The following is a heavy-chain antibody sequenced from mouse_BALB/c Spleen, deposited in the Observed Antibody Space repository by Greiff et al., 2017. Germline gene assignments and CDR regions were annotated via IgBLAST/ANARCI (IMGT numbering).Heavy chain of an antibody. J-gene: IGHJ4*01. V-gene: IGHV5-12-2*01. CDR1: GFTFSSYT. CDR3: ARHNRNGYAMDY. CDR2: ISNGGGST. D-gene: IGHD2-1*01. Sequence: EVQLVESGGGLVQPGGSLKLSCAASGFTFSSYTMSWVRQTPEKRLEWVAYISNGGGSTYYPDTVKGRFTISRDNAKNTLYLQMSSLKSEDTAMYYCARHNRNGYAMDYWGQGTSVTVSS.